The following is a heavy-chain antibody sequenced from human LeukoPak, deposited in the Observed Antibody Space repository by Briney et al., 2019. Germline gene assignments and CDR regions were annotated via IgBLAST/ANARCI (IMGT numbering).Heavy chain of an antibody. V-gene: IGHV3-7*03. CDR1: GFTFSSYS. J-gene: IGHJ6*02. CDR3: AKDLSSAITSALVLDV. D-gene: IGHD3-22*01. CDR2: IKQDGSEK. Sequence: GGSLRLSCAASGFTFSSYSMNWVRQAPGKGLEWVANIKQDGSEKYYVDSVKGRFTISRDNVKNVLYLQMNSLRPEDTALYYRAKDLSSAITSALVLDVWGQGTTV.